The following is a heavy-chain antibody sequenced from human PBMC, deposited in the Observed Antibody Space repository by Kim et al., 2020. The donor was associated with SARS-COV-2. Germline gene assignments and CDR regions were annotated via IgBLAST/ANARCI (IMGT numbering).Heavy chain of an antibody. CDR3: ARALRGYQLLSVY. V-gene: IGHV1-3*01. Sequence: SQQFQVRVTITRDTSASTAYMELSSLRSEDTAVYYCARALRGYQLLSVYWGQGTLVTVSS. J-gene: IGHJ4*02. D-gene: IGHD2-2*01.